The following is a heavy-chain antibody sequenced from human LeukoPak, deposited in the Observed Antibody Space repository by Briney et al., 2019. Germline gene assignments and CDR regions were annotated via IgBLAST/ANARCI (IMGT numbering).Heavy chain of an antibody. CDR1: GFTFSNSA. Sequence: GGSLRLSCAASGFTFSNSAMSWVRQAPGKGLEWVSVICGSGDRTYYADSVRGRFTVSRDNFKNTLYLQMNSLRADDTAVYYCARQWTDVTAGGSPIRNWGQGTLVTFSS. V-gene: IGHV3-23*01. J-gene: IGHJ4*02. CDR2: ICGSGDRT. D-gene: IGHD6-13*01. CDR3: ARQWTDVTAGGSPIRN.